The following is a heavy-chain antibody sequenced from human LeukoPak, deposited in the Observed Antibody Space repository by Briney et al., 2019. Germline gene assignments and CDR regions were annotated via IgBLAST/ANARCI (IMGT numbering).Heavy chain of an antibody. Sequence: GGTLRLSCAASGFTFSSYAMSWVRQAPGKGLEWVSAIGGSGGSTYYADSVKGRFTISRDNAKNSLYLQMNSLRAEDTAVYYCARGGAGWLQPSDYWGQGTLVTVSS. D-gene: IGHD5-24*01. CDR2: IGGSGGST. CDR1: GFTFSSYA. V-gene: IGHV3-23*01. CDR3: ARGGAGWLQPSDY. J-gene: IGHJ4*02.